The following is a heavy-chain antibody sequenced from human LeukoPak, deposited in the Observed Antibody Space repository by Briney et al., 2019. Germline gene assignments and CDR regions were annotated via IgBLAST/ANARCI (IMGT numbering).Heavy chain of an antibody. CDR3: ARQKYDYGANHWYFDL. CDR1: GDSISTYC. Sequence: SETLSLTCTVSGDSISTYCWSWIRQPPGKGLDWIAYIYHSGTTNYNPSLKSRVTISEDTSKNQVSLNLTSVTAADTAVYYCARQKYDYGANHWYFDLWGRGTLVTVSS. J-gene: IGHJ2*01. D-gene: IGHD4/OR15-4a*01. CDR2: IYHSGTT. V-gene: IGHV4-59*08.